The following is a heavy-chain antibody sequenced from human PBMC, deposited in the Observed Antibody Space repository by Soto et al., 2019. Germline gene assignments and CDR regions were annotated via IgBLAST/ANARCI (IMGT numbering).Heavy chain of an antibody. V-gene: IGHV4-59*01. Sequence: PSETLSLTCTVSGGSISSYYWSWIRQPPGKGLEWIGYIYYSGSTNYNPSLKSRVTISVDTSKNQFSLKLSSVTAADTAVYYCASLTNYDSLDYFDYWGQGTLVTVSP. CDR2: IYYSGST. J-gene: IGHJ4*02. D-gene: IGHD3-3*01. CDR3: ASLTNYDSLDYFDY. CDR1: GGSISSYY.